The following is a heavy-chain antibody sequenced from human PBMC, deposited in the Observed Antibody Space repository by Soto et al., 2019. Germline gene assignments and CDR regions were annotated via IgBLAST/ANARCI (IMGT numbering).Heavy chain of an antibody. CDR1: GFTFTSSA. V-gene: IGHV1-58*01. Sequence: SVKVSCKASGFTFTSSAVQWVRQARGQRLEWIGWIVVGSGNTNYAQKFQERVTITRDMSTSTAYMELSSLRSEDTAVYYCAADRGYSGYDYFFYYYYGMDVWGQGTTVTVSS. CDR3: AADRGYSGYDYFFYYYYGMDV. J-gene: IGHJ6*02. CDR2: IVVGSGNT. D-gene: IGHD5-12*01.